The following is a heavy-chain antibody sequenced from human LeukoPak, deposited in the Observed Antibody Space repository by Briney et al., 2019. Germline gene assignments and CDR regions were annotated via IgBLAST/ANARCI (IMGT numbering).Heavy chain of an antibody. CDR2: ISGGGGST. V-gene: IGHV3-23*01. CDR1: GFTFSSYA. J-gene: IGHJ5*02. CDR3: ATNVYSSGWYT. D-gene: IGHD6-19*01. Sequence: GGSLRLSCAASGFTFSSYAMSWVRQAPGNGLEWVSAISGGGGSTYYADSVKGRFTISRDNSKNSLYLQMNSLRAEDTAVYYCATNVYSSGWYTWGQGTLVTVSS.